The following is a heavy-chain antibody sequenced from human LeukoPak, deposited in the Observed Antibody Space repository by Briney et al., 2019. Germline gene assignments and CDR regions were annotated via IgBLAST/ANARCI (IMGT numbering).Heavy chain of an antibody. CDR3: ARSPRDGWYFDL. D-gene: IGHD5-24*01. V-gene: IGHV1-2*02. CDR1: GYTFNGSY. J-gene: IGHJ2*01. Sequence: ASVKVSCRASGYTFNGSYMYWVRQAPGQGLEWMGWINPNTGGTNYAQRFQGRVTMTRDTSISTAYMELSRLRSDDTAVYYCARSPRDGWYFDLWGRGTLVTVSS. CDR2: INPNTGGT.